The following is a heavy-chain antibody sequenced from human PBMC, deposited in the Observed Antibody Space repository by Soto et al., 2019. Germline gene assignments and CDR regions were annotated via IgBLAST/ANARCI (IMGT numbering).Heavy chain of an antibody. CDR2: INPSGGST. CDR3: ARDQEPSTLYYDYYYMDV. Sequence: QVQLVQSGAEVKKPGASVTVSCKASGYTFTSYYIHWVRQAPGQGLEWMGIINPSGGSTSYAQKFQGRVTMTRDTSTSTLYMEVSGLRSEDTAVYYCARDQEPSTLYYDYYYMDVWGKGTTVTVSS. CDR1: GYTFTSYY. J-gene: IGHJ6*03. V-gene: IGHV1-46*03.